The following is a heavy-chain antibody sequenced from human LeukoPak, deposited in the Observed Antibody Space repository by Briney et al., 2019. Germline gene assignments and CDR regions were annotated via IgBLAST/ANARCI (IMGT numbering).Heavy chain of an antibody. CDR1: GFTFSSYA. Sequence: PGRSLRLSCAASGFTFSSYAMHWVRQAPGKGLEGVAVISYDGSNKYYADSVKGRFTISRDNYKNTLYLQMNSLRAEDTAVYYCPREISSASLLNWFDPWGQGTLVTVSS. CDR3: PREISSASLLNWFDP. D-gene: IGHD6-6*01. CDR2: ISYDGSNK. J-gene: IGHJ5*02. V-gene: IGHV3-30-3*01.